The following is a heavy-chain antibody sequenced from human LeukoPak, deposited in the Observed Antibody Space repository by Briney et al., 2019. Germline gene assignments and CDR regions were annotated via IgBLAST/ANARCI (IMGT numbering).Heavy chain of an antibody. CDR2: MYYSGST. Sequence: SETLSPTCTVSGDSISGFYWNWIRQPPGKGLEWIGYMYYSGSTNYNPSLKSRVTISVDTSKNQFSLKLSSVTAADTAVYYCARHQWVPAFDIWGQGTMVTVSP. CDR1: GDSISGFY. D-gene: IGHD1-26*01. CDR3: ARHQWVPAFDI. J-gene: IGHJ3*02. V-gene: IGHV4-59*08.